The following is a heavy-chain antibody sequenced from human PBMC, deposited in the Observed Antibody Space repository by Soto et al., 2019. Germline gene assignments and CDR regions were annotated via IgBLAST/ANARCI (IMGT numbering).Heavy chain of an antibody. D-gene: IGHD3-16*01. V-gene: IGHV1-8*01. CDR2: MNAKSGDT. J-gene: IGHJ6*01. Sequence: QAHLEQSGAEVKRPGASVKVSCKASGYTFSDFDINWLRQASGQGPEWMGWMNAKSGDTFFAQKFQGKFNMTWDTSLSIAYTEVASLTSDDTAIYYCARGNPFNYAGFAVWGQGATVGVSS. CDR1: GYTFSDFD. CDR3: ARGNPFNYAGFAV.